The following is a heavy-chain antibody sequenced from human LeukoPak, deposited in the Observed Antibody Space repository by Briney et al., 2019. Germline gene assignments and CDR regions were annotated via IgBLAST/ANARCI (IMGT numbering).Heavy chain of an antibody. CDR2: ISSSSSYI. V-gene: IGHV3-21*01. J-gene: IGHJ4*02. CDR3: ARGDYASSGYYYYFDY. D-gene: IGHD3-22*01. CDR1: GCTFSSYY. Sequence: GGSLSLSCAASGCTFSSYYMSWVRQAPGKGLEWVSSISSSSSYIYYADSVKGRFTISRDNAKNSLYLQMNSLRAEDTAVYYCARGDYASSGYYYYFDYWGQGTLVTVSS.